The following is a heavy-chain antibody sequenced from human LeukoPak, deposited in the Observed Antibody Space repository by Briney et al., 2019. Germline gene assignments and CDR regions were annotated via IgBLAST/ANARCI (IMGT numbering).Heavy chain of an antibody. CDR2: ISYDGSHK. CDR3: AKDLGRLRLGEADY. CDR1: GFTFSSYG. Sequence: GGSLRLSCAASGFTFSSYGMHWVRQAPGKGLEWVAIISYDGSHKYYADSVKGRFTISRDNSKNTLYLQMNSLRVEDTAVYYCAKDLGRLRLGEADYWGQGTLVTVSS. V-gene: IGHV3-30*18. D-gene: IGHD3-16*01. J-gene: IGHJ4*02.